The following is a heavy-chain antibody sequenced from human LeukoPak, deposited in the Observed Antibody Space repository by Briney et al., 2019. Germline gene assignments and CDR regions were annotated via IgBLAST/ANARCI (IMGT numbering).Heavy chain of an antibody. CDR1: GGSFSGYY. CDR3: AGGRRFPPTKYGMDV. J-gene: IGHJ6*02. Sequence: SETLSLTCAVYGGSFSGYYWSWIRQPPGKGLEWIGEINHSGSTNYNPSLKSRVTISVDTSKNQFSLKLSSVTAADTAVYYCAGGRRFPPTKYGMDVWGQGTTVTVSS. CDR2: INHSGST. D-gene: IGHD3-3*01. V-gene: IGHV4-34*01.